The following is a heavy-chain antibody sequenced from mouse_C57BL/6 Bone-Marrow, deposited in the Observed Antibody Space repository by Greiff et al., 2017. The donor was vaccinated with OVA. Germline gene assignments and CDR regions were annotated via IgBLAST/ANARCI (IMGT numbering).Heavy chain of an antibody. D-gene: IGHD3-2*02. CDR3: ARRLRDAMDY. Sequence: VQLQQSGPELVKPGASVKISCKASGYAFSSSWMNWVKQRPGKGLEWIGRIYPGDGDTNYNGKFKGKATLTADKSSSTAYMQLSSLTSEDSAVYICARRLRDAMDYWGQGTSVTVSS. CDR2: IYPGDGDT. V-gene: IGHV1-82*01. CDR1: GYAFSSSW. J-gene: IGHJ4*01.